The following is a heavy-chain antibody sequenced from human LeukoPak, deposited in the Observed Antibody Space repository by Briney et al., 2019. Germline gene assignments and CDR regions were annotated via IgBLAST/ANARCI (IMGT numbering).Heavy chain of an antibody. CDR1: GGSISSYY. V-gene: IGHV4-59*12. Sequence: PSETLSLTCTVSGGSISSYYWSWIRQPPGKGLEWIGYIYYSGSTYYNPSLKSRVTISVDTSKNQFSLKLSSVTAADTAVYYCARDLQYYDFWSGYYPGDAFDIWGQGTMVTVSS. D-gene: IGHD3-3*01. CDR3: ARDLQYYDFWSGYYPGDAFDI. J-gene: IGHJ3*02. CDR2: IYYSGST.